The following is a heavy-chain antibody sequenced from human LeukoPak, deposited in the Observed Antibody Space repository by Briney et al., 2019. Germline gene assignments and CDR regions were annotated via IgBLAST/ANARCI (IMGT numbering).Heavy chain of an antibody. CDR1: GFTFSSYG. Sequence: GGSLRLSCAASGFTFSSYGTNWVRQAPGKGLEWVSYISSSSSTIYYADSVKGRFTISRDNAKNSLYLQMNNLRDDDTAVYYCAKDPPCSGGTCYGYFESWGQGTLVTVSS. D-gene: IGHD2-15*01. CDR2: ISSSSSTI. V-gene: IGHV3-48*02. J-gene: IGHJ4*02. CDR3: AKDPPCSGGTCYGYFES.